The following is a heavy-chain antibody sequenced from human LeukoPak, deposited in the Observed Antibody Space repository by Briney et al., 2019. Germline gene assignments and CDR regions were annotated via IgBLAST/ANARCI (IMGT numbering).Heavy chain of an antibody. V-gene: IGHV3-64D*06. CDR3: VKLPYSETSAYYVDY. CDR1: GFTFSTSA. Sequence: GSLRLSCSASGFTFSTSAIHWVRQAPGKGLEYVSAISSNGGSTYYAGSVKGRFTISRDNSKNTLSLQMSSLRPEDTAVYYCVKLPYSETSAYYVDYWGQGTLVTVSS. CDR2: ISSNGGST. J-gene: IGHJ4*02. D-gene: IGHD3-22*01.